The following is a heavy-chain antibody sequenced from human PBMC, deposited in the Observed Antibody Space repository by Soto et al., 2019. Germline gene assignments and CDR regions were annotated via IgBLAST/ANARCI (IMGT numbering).Heavy chain of an antibody. Sequence: QLQLQESGPGLVKPSETLSLTCTVSGGSICDISYCWGWIRQPPGKGLQCIGCMFYSGATYYNPSLKNRVTLSVDTSNNECSLKLVSVTAPGTAVYYCARHKSGSDWLDPWGQGTLVTVSS. CDR3: ARHKSGSDWLDP. D-gene: IGHD2-15*01. V-gene: IGHV4-39*01. CDR2: MFYSGAT. J-gene: IGHJ5*02. CDR1: GGSICDISYC.